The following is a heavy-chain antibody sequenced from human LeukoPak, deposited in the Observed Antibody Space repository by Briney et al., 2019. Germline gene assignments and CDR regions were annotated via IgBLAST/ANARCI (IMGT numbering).Heavy chain of an antibody. CDR1: GGSISSGGYY. J-gene: IGHJ4*02. CDR3: ARGGGVVVAASLDY. Sequence: SETLSLTCTVSGGSISSGGYYWRWIRQHPGKGLEWIGYIYYSGSTYYNPSLKSRVTISVDTSKNQFSLKLSSVTAADTAVYYCARGGGVVVAASLDYWGQGTLVTVSS. CDR2: IYYSGST. D-gene: IGHD2-15*01. V-gene: IGHV4-31*03.